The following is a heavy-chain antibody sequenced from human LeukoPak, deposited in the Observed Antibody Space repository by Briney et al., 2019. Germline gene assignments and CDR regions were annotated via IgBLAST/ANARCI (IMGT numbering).Heavy chain of an antibody. CDR3: ARDGGGWVIDY. CDR2: IGGRTTTI. V-gene: IGHV3-48*04. J-gene: IGHJ4*02. CDR1: GFTFSDYS. D-gene: IGHD6-19*01. Sequence: GGSLRLSCAASGFTFSDYSMNWVRQAPGKGLEWVSYIGGRTTTIDYADSVKGRFTISRDNAKNSLYLQMNSLRAEDTAVYYCARDGGGWVIDYWGQGTLVTVSS.